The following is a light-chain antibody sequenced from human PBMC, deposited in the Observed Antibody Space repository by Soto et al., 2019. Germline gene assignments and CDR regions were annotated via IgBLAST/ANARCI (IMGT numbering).Light chain of an antibody. V-gene: IGKV1-27*01. CDR3: QKYDRAPFT. CDR2: GAS. CDR1: QGISNY. J-gene: IGKJ3*01. Sequence: DIQMTQSPSSLSAYLGDRVTSTCRASQGISNYLAWYQQKPGRLPKLLLFGASTLQSGVPARFSGSGSGTLFTLTINGXLPEDVATYYCQKYDRAPFTFGPGTKVDTK.